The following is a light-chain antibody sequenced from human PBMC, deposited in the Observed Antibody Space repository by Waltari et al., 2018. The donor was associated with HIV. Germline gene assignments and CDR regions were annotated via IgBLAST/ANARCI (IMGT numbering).Light chain of an antibody. V-gene: IGLV1-36*01. Sequence: QSVLTQPPSVSEAPRQRVTISCSGSSSNIRKNDVNWYQQLPGKPPKLIIYYDDLLSSGVSDRFSGSKSGTSASLAISGLQSEDESDYYCAAWDDSLNGVVCGGGTKLTVL. CDR3: AAWDDSLNGVV. CDR2: YDD. CDR1: SSNIRKND. J-gene: IGLJ2*01.